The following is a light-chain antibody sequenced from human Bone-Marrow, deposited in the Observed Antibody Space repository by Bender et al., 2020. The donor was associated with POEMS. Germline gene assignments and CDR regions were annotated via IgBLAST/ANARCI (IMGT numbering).Light chain of an antibody. CDR1: SSNIGADYD. V-gene: IGLV1-40*01. Sequence: QSVLTQPPSVSGAPGQRVTISCTGTSSNIGADYDVHWYRHLPGTAPRVLIYADSSRPSGVPDRISGSKSGTSAYLAFTDLQAEDEAFYYCQSYDSGLSAVVFGGGTKLTVL. CDR3: QSYDSGLSAVV. J-gene: IGLJ2*01. CDR2: ADS.